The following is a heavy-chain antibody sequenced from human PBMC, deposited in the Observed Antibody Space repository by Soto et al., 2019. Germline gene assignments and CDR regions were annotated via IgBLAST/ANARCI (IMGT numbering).Heavy chain of an antibody. D-gene: IGHD6-19*01. CDR1: GFTFSSYG. CDR2: ISYDGSNK. CDR3: AKDQGSGWNDY. J-gene: IGHJ4*02. V-gene: IGHV3-30*18. Sequence: QVQLVESGGGVVQPGRSLRLSCAASGFTFSSYGMHWVRQAPGKGLEWVAVISYDGSNKYYADSVKGRFTISRDNSKNTLYLQMNSLRAEDTAVYYCAKDQGSGWNDYWGQGTLVTVSS.